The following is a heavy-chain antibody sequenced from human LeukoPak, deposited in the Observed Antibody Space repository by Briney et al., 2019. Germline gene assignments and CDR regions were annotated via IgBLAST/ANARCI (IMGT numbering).Heavy chain of an antibody. CDR1: GGSIGTSNW. D-gene: IGHD3-22*01. CDR3: ARAPYYYDSSGYLPPNFDY. Sequence: SETLSLTCAVSGGSIGTSNWWNWVRQPPGKGLEWIGEIYHSGSTNYSPSLKSRVTISVDRSKNQFSLELSSVTAADTAVYYCARAPYYYDSSGYLPPNFDYWGQGTLVTVSS. CDR2: IYHSGST. J-gene: IGHJ4*02. V-gene: IGHV4-4*02.